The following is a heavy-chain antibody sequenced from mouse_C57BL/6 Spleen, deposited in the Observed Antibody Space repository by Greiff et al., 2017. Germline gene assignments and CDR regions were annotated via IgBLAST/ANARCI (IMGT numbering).Heavy chain of an antibody. CDR3: ARDGGGWYFDV. Sequence: EVKLVESGGGLVKPGGSLKLSCAASGFTFSSYAMSWVRQTPEKRLEWVATISDGGSYTYYPDNVKGRFTISRDNAKNNLYLQMSHLKSEDTAKYCCARDGGGWYFDVWGTGTTVTVSS. CDR2: ISDGGSYT. CDR1: GFTFSSYA. V-gene: IGHV5-4*01. J-gene: IGHJ1*03.